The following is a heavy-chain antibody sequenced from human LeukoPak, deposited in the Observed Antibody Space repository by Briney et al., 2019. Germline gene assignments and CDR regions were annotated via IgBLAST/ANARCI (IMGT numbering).Heavy chain of an antibody. D-gene: IGHD5-18*01. J-gene: IGHJ6*03. CDR3: ATNTAQYYYYYMDV. Sequence: GESLKISCQGSGSSFTSYWIGWVRQLPGKGLEWMGIIYPGDSDTRYSPSFQGQVTISADKSISTAYLQWSSLKASDTAMYYCATNTAQYYYYYMDVWGKGTTVTVSS. CDR1: GSSFTSYW. CDR2: IYPGDSDT. V-gene: IGHV5-51*01.